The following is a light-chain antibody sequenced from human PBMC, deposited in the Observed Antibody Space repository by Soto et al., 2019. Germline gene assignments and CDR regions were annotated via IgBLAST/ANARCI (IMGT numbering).Light chain of an antibody. J-gene: IGKJ5*01. CDR2: DAS. Sequence: EIVLTQSPVTLSVSPGERATLSCRASQSVRTFLGRNQQKPDQPPRLLVYDASNRVTGVPARVSASGTGTDFGLTIRSLEPDGSGGYDCQLRSNWPLIPFGQGTRLEIK. V-gene: IGKV3D-11*02. CDR1: QSVRTF. CDR3: QLRSNWPLIP.